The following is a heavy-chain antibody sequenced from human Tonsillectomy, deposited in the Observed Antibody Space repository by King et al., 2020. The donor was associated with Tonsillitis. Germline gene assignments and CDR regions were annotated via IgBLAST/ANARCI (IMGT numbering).Heavy chain of an antibody. V-gene: IGHV4-31*03. J-gene: IGHJ4*02. D-gene: IGHD4-17*01. CDR3: ARNRDYGDYVDF. Sequence: HVQLQESGPGLVRPSQTLSLICSVSGDSLTSGGYFWSWIRQHPDKGLEWIGSIYHSWSTYHTPSLRSRLFMSVDTSKNQFSLRLTSVTAADTAVYSCARNRDYGDYVDFWGQGTLVAVSS. CDR1: GDSLTSGGYF. CDR2: IYHSWST.